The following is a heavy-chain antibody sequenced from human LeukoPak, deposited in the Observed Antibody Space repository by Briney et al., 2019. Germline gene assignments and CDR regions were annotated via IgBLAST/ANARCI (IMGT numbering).Heavy chain of an antibody. V-gene: IGHV4-59*01. D-gene: IGHD1-26*01. J-gene: IGHJ4*02. CDR3: ARGRSYSYYSDY. CDR1: GGSFSGYY. Sequence: PSETLSLTCAVYGGSFSGYYWSWIRQPPGKGLEWIGYIYYSGSTNYNPSLKSRVTISVDTSKNQFSLKLSSVTAADTAVYYCARGRSYSYYSDYWGQGTLVTVSS. CDR2: IYYSGST.